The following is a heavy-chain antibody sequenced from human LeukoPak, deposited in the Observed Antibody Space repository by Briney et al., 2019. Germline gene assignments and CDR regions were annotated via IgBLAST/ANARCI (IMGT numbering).Heavy chain of an antibody. V-gene: IGHV1-69*13. D-gene: IGHD3-9*01. CDR1: GGTFNSSG. CDR3: TRDPSVDYDLLSHWFDP. CDR2: IISFFGAA. J-gene: IGHJ5*02. Sequence: GASVKVSCKASGGTFNSSGISWVRQAPGQGLEWMGGIISFFGAAHYIQKFQGRLTITADESTSTAYMELSGLTSEDTAVYYCTRDPSVDYDLLSHWFDPWGQGTLVTVSS.